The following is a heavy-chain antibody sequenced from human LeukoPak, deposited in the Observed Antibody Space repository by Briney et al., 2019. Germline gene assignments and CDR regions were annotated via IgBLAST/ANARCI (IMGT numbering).Heavy chain of an antibody. Sequence: GGSLRLSCTASGFTFSTYTMHWVRQAPGKGLEWVAVISYDGSNIYYTDSVKGRFTISRDNAKNSLYLQMNSLRDEDTAVYYCARGNYDFWSGYQKVGGASDIWGQGTMVTVSS. J-gene: IGHJ3*02. D-gene: IGHD3-3*01. CDR2: ISYDGSNI. V-gene: IGHV3-30*04. CDR3: ARGNYDFWSGYQKVGGASDI. CDR1: GFTFSTYT.